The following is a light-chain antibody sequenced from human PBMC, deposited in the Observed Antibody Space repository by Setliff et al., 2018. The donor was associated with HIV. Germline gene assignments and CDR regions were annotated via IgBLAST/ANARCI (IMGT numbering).Light chain of an antibody. CDR1: SSDIGGYNY. V-gene: IGLV2-8*01. Sequence: QSALTQPPSASGSPGQSVTISCTGTSSDIGGYNYVSWYQQHPGKAPKLLIYAITKRPSGVPDRFSGSKSGNTASLTVSGLQAEDEGDYYCNSYTHSNSFVFGTGTKVTVL. J-gene: IGLJ1*01. CDR2: AIT. CDR3: NSYTHSNSFV.